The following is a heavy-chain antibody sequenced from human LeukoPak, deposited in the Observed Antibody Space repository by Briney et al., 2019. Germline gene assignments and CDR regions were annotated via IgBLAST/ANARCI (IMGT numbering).Heavy chain of an antibody. CDR2: IRYDGDST. Sequence: GGSLRLSCAASGFTFSNYGMHWVRQAPGKGLEWVAFIRYDGDSTHYADSVKGRFTISRDNSKNTLYLQMNSLRAEDTAVYYCAKDLDQVAGLYYYYYGMDVWGQGTTVTVSS. CDR1: GFTFSNYG. V-gene: IGHV3-30*02. CDR3: AKDLDQVAGLYYYYYGMDV. D-gene: IGHD6-19*01. J-gene: IGHJ6*02.